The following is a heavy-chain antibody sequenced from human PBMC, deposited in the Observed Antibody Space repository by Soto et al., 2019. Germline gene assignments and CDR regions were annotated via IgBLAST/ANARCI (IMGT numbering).Heavy chain of an antibody. Sequence: GGSLRLSCAASGFTFSSYAMSWVRQAPGKGLEWVSAISGSGGSTYYADSVKGRFTISRDNSKNTLYLQMNSLRAEDTAVYDCAKDQGGVTTPLDYWGQGTLVTVSS. CDR3: AKDQGGVTTPLDY. V-gene: IGHV3-23*01. CDR2: ISGSGGST. D-gene: IGHD2-8*02. CDR1: GFTFSSYA. J-gene: IGHJ4*02.